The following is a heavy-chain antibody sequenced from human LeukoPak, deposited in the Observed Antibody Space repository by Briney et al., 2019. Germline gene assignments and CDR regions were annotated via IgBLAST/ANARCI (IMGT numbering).Heavy chain of an antibody. Sequence: SVKVSCKASGGTFSSYAISWARQAPGQGLEWMGRIIPILGIANYAQKFQGRVTITADKSTSTAYMELSSLRSEDTAVYYCARDLGIAAAGTAEYFQHWGQGTLVTVSS. D-gene: IGHD6-13*01. CDR2: IIPILGIA. CDR1: GGTFSSYA. CDR3: ARDLGIAAAGTAEYFQH. J-gene: IGHJ1*01. V-gene: IGHV1-69*04.